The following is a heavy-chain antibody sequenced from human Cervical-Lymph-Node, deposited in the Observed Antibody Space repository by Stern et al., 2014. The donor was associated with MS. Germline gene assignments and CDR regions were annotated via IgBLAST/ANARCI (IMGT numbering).Heavy chain of an antibody. CDR1: GGTFRSYT. CDR3: AREALLGGNYYALDV. J-gene: IGHJ6*02. CDR2: STPIFGPA. V-gene: IGHV1-69*08. Sequence: QVQLVQSGAEVKKPGSSVKVSCKAFGGTFRSYTMSWVRQAPGQGLEWMGRSTPIFGPANYAQKFQDRVTITADKFTSTAYMALNSLRSEDTAVYYCAREALLGGNYYALDVWGQGTTVTVSS. D-gene: IGHD2-15*01.